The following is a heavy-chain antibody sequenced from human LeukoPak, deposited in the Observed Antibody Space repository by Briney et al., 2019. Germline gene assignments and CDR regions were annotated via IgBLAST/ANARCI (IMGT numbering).Heavy chain of an antibody. Sequence: SETLSLTCTVSTYAITSGNSWGWVRQPPGKALEWIGSIYHRAGTSYSSPSLKSRLTILVDTSKNQFSLSLTSVTATDTALYYCVHFYGSGTYPYYFDYWGQGILVTVSS. V-gene: IGHV4-38-2*02. J-gene: IGHJ4*02. CDR2: IYHRAGT. CDR1: TYAITSGNS. D-gene: IGHD3-10*01. CDR3: VHFYGSGTYPYYFDY.